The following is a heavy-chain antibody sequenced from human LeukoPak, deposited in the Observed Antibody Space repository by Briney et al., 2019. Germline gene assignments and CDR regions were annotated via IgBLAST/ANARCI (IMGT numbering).Heavy chain of an antibody. Sequence: SETLSLTCTVSGGSISSYYWSWLRQPPGKGLEWIGYIYTSGSTNFNPSLKSRVTISVDTSKNQFSLKLSSVTAADTAVYYYARGSYGGFQFDYWGQGTLVTVSS. J-gene: IGHJ4*02. D-gene: IGHD4/OR15-4a*01. CDR1: GGSISSYY. V-gene: IGHV4-4*09. CDR3: ARGSYGGFQFDY. CDR2: IYTSGST.